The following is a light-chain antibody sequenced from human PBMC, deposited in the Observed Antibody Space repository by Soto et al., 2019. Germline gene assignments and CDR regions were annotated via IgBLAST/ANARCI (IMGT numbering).Light chain of an antibody. Sequence: SYELTQPPSVSVAPGQTARITCGGDKLGSKIVHWYKQRPGQAPVAVVFDATDRPSGISDRFSASRSGDTATLTISRVDAGDEADYFCQVWASTAEFFVFGSGTKVTVL. CDR1: KLGSKI. CDR2: DAT. V-gene: IGLV3-21*02. J-gene: IGLJ1*01. CDR3: QVWASTAEFFV.